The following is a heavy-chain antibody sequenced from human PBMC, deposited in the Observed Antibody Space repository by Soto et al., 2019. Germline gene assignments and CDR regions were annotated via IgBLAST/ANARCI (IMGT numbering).Heavy chain of an antibody. CDR2: MYHSGTT. D-gene: IGHD3-16*01. Sequence: ETLSLTCTVSNYSISSGYYWGWIRQSPGEGLEWIVSMYHSGTTYYNPSLKSRVTISIDTSKNQFSLKLTSVTSADTAVYFCARVAFGPIDYWGQGTLVTVSS. CDR3: ARVAFGPIDY. V-gene: IGHV4-38-2*02. J-gene: IGHJ4*02. CDR1: NYSISSGYY.